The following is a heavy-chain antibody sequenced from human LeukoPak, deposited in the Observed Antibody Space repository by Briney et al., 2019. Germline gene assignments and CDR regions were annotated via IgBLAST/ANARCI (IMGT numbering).Heavy chain of an antibody. CDR1: DGSISSYY. CDR2: IYTSGST. V-gene: IGHV4-4*07. CDR3: ARHDGYSQFDY. Sequence: SETPSLTCTVSDGSISSYYWSWIRQPAGKGLEWIGRIYTSGSTNYNPSLKSRVTMSIDTSKNQFSLKPSSVTAADTAVYYCARHDGYSQFDYWGQGTLVTVSS. D-gene: IGHD5-24*01. J-gene: IGHJ4*02.